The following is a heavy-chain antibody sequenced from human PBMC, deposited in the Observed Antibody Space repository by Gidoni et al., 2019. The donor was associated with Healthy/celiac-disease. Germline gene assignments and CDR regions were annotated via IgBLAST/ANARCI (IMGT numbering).Heavy chain of an antibody. CDR2: IYYSGST. D-gene: IGHD5-18*01. J-gene: IGHJ4*02. CDR3: ARHLNTAMAHPTFDY. Sequence: QLQLLESGPGLVKPSETLSLTCTVSGGSISSSSYYWGWIRQPQLKGLDWIGSIYYSGSTYYYPSPKSRVTISVDTSNNQFSLKLSLLTAADTAVSYCARHLNTAMAHPTFDYWGQGNLVTVSS. CDR1: GGSISSSSYY. V-gene: IGHV4-39*01.